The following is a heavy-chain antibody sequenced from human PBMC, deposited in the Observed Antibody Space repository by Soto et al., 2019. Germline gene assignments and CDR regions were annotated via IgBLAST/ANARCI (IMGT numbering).Heavy chain of an antibody. CDR3: AKDLNSSSWYLHWFDP. D-gene: IGHD6-13*01. J-gene: IGHJ5*02. CDR1: GFTFSSYG. CDR2: ISYDGSNK. V-gene: IGHV3-30*18. Sequence: RLSCAASGFTFSSYGMHWVRQAPGKGLEWVAVISYDGSNKYYADSVKGRFTISRDNSKNTLYLQMNSLRAEDTAVYYCAKDLNSSSWYLHWFDPWGQGTLVTVSS.